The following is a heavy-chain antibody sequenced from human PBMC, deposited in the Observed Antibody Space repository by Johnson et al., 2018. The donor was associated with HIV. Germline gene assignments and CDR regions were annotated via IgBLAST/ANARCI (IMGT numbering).Heavy chain of an antibody. J-gene: IGHJ3*02. CDR3: ARVRAGACDI. V-gene: IGHV3-66*01. CDR1: GFTVSGNY. Sequence: VQLVESGGGLVQPGGSLRLSCGASGFTVSGNYMNWVRQAPGKGLEWVSVIYSDESTYYADSVQGRFTLSRDNSQNMVYLQMSSLRPEDTAVYYCARVRAGACDIWGQGTMVTVSS. CDR2: IYSDEST.